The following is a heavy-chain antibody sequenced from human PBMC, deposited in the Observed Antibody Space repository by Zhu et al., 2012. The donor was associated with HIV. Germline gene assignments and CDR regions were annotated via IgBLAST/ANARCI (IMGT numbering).Heavy chain of an antibody. CDR3: ARGVRAYYDILTGYFITYYFDY. Sequence: QVQLQESGPRTGEAFGDPVPHLRCLWLLHQQWLLLGLDPAAPREGAGSGIGSIYHSGSTNYNPSLKSRVTISVDTSKNQFSLKLSSVTAADTAVYYCARGVRAYYDILTGYFITYYFDYWGQGXLVTVSS. J-gene: IGHJ4*02. CDR1: LLHQQWLL. D-gene: IGHD3-9*01. V-gene: IGHV4-38-2*01. CDR2: IYHSGST.